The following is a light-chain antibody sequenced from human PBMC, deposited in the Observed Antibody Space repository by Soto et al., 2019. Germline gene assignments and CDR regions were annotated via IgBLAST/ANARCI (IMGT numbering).Light chain of an antibody. Sequence: DIHMTQSPSSLSASVGYLFTITCQASQGIGNSLNWFQKKPGKAPKLLIFDASTLQAGVPSRFFGSGSGTHFTLTIGSLQPEDIESYYCQHYDNFPITFGQGTRLEIK. CDR2: DAS. J-gene: IGKJ5*01. CDR1: QGIGNS. CDR3: QHYDNFPIT. V-gene: IGKV1-33*01.